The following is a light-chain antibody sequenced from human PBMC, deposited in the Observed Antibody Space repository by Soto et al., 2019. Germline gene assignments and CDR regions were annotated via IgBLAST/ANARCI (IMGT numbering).Light chain of an antibody. CDR1: QSFSSSS. Sequence: EIVLTQSPGTLSLSPGERATLSCRASQSFSSSSLAWYQQKPGQAPRLLIYGASSRATGIPDRFSGSGSGTDFTLTISRLEPEEFAVYYCQQYGSSPYTFGQGTKLEIK. CDR3: QQYGSSPYT. J-gene: IGKJ2*01. CDR2: GAS. V-gene: IGKV3-20*01.